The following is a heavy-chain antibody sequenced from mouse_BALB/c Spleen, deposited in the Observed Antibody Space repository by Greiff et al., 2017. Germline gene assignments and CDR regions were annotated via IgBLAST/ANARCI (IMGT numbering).Heavy chain of an antibody. CDR2: LSYDGSN. D-gene: IGHD1-2*01. J-gene: IGHJ4*01. V-gene: IGHV3-6*02. Sequence: EVQLQESGPGLVKPSQSLSLTCSVTGYSFTSGCYWNWIRQFTGNILEWMGYLSYDGSNNYNPSLKNRTTITRDTSKNQFFLKLNSVTTEDTATYCSANSTAHYAMDYWGQGTSVTVSS. CDR3: ANSTAHYAMDY. CDR1: GYSFTSGCY.